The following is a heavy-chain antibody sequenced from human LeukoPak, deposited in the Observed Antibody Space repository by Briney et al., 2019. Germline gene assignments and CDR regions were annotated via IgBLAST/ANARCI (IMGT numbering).Heavy chain of an antibody. CDR3: TRDVFWG. CDR1: GFTFSSYA. V-gene: IGHV3-23*01. D-gene: IGHD7-27*01. CDR2: ISGSGGRT. J-gene: IGHJ4*02. Sequence: GGSLRLSCAASGFTFSSYAMSWVRQAPGKGLEWVSSISGSGGRTYYADSVKGRFTISRDNAKNSLYLQMNSLRAEDTAVYYCTRDVFWGWGQGTLVTVSS.